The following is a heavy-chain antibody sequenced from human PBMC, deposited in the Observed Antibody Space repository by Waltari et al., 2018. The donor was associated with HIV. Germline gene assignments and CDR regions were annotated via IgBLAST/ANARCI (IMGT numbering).Heavy chain of an antibody. CDR1: GGSISSSSYY. V-gene: IGHV4-39*01. CDR3: ARHLYRYNWNANYYYYGMDV. D-gene: IGHD1-20*01. Sequence: QLQLQESGPGLVKPSETLSLTCTVSGGSISSSSYYWGLIRQTPGKGLEWIGGIYYSGSTYYNPSLKSRVTISVDTSKNQFSLKLSSVTAADTAVYYCARHLYRYNWNANYYYYGMDVWGQGTTVTVSS. CDR2: IYYSGST. J-gene: IGHJ6*02.